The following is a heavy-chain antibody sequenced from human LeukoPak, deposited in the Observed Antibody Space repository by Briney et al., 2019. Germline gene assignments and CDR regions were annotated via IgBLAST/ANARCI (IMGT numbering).Heavy chain of an antibody. CDR3: ARYVLSADKYYFDY. D-gene: IGHD2-2*01. CDR2: IYYSGST. Sequence: PSQTLSLTCTVSGGSISSGGYYWSWIRQHPGKGLEWIGYIYYSGSTYYNPSLKSRVTISVDTSKNQFSLKLSSVTAADTAVYYCARYVLSADKYYFDYWGQGTLVTVPS. V-gene: IGHV4-31*03. J-gene: IGHJ4*02. CDR1: GGSISSGGYY.